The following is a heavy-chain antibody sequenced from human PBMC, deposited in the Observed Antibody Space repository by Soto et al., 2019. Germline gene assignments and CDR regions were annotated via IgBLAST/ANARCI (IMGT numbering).Heavy chain of an antibody. Sequence: QVQLQESGPGLVKPSGTLSLTRAVSGGSFTSNNWCTWVRQPPGRALEWMGEIYRPGSTNYNPSLKSRVTISLDKSENQFSLKVTSLTAADTAVYYCASRDPGTSVDYWGQVTLVTVSS. D-gene: IGHD1-7*01. J-gene: IGHJ4*02. CDR1: GGSFTSNNW. CDR3: ASRDPGTSVDY. V-gene: IGHV4-4*02. CDR2: IYRPGST.